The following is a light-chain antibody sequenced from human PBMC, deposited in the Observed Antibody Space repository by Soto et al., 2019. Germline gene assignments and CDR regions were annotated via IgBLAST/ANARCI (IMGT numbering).Light chain of an antibody. CDR1: QSVDSSF. Sequence: EIVLTQSPGSLSLSPGERATLSCRASQSVDSSFFAWYQQKPGQAPRLLIYGASNRATGIPDRFSGSGSGTDFTLTISTLEPEDFALYYCQQYVTSVTFGQGTKVEIK. V-gene: IGKV3-20*01. CDR2: GAS. J-gene: IGKJ1*01. CDR3: QQYVTSVT.